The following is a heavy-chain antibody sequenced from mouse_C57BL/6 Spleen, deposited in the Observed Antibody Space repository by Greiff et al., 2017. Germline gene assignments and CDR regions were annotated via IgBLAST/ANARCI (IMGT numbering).Heavy chain of an antibody. CDR3: AKTAQATAWFAY. CDR2: IYPGDGDT. V-gene: IGHV1-80*01. CDR1: GYAFSSYW. J-gene: IGHJ3*01. D-gene: IGHD3-2*02. Sequence: VHLVESGAELVKPGASVKISCKASGYAFSSYWMNWVKQRPGKGLEWIGQIYPGDGDTNYNGKFKGKATLTADKSSSTAYMQLSSLTSEDSAVXFCAKTAQATAWFAYWGQGTLVTVSA.